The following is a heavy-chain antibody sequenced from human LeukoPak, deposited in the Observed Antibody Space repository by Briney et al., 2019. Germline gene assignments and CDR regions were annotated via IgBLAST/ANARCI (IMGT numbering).Heavy chain of an antibody. CDR2: IYYSGST. J-gene: IGHJ5*02. Sequence: SETLSLTCTVSGGSISSSSYYWGWIRQPPGKGLEWIGSIYYSGSTYYNPSLKSRVTISVDTSKNQFSLKLSSVTAADTAVYYCAGLSSGYSWFDPWGQGTLVTVSS. CDR1: GGSISSSSYY. CDR3: AGLSSGYSWFDP. V-gene: IGHV4-39*01. D-gene: IGHD3-22*01.